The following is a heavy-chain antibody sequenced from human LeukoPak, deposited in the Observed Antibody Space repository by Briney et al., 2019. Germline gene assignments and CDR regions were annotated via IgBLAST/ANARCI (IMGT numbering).Heavy chain of an antibody. V-gene: IGHV1-8*01. J-gene: IGHJ4*02. Sequence: ASVKVSCKASGYTFTSYDINWVRLATGQGLEWMGWMNPNSGNTGYAQKFQGRVTMTRNTSISTAYMELSSLRSEDTAVYYCAIILTGYYYFDYWGQGTLVTVSS. CDR1: GYTFTSYD. CDR2: MNPNSGNT. D-gene: IGHD3-9*01. CDR3: AIILTGYYYFDY.